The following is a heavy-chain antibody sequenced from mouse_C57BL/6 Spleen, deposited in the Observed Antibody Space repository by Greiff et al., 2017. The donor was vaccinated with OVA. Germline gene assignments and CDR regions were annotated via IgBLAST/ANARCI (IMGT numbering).Heavy chain of an antibody. D-gene: IGHD2-2*01. CDR2: IDPSDSYT. J-gene: IGHJ4*01. V-gene: IGHV1-50*01. CDR3: ARGSTMVKDAMDY. CDR1: GYTFTSYW. Sequence: QVQLQQPGAELVKPGASVKLSCKASGYTFTSYWMQWVKQRPGQGLEWIGEIDPSDSYTNYNQKFKGKATLTVDTSSSTAYMQLSSLTSEDSAVYYCARGSTMVKDAMDYWGQGTSVTVSS.